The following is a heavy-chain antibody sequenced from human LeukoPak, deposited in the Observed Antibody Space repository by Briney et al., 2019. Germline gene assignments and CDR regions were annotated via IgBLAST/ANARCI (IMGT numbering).Heavy chain of an antibody. CDR3: AKRSNYYDSSGFGYDLYYFDY. V-gene: IGHV3-73*01. D-gene: IGHD3-22*01. CDR1: GFTFSGSA. J-gene: IGHJ4*02. CDR2: IRSKVNNYAT. Sequence: GGSLRLSCAASGFTFSGSAMHWVRQASGKGLEWVGRIRSKVNNYATAYAASMKGRFTISRDDSKNTAYLQLNSLETEDTAVYYCAKRSNYYDSSGFGYDLYYFDYWGQGTLVTVSS.